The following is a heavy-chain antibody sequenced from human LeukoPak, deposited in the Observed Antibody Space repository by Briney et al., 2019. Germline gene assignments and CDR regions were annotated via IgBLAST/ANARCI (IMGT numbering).Heavy chain of an antibody. CDR2: ISPYNGNT. V-gene: IGHV1-18*01. J-gene: IGHJ4*02. CDR3: ARDGSSSWYAY. Sequence: ASVKVSCKASGYTFTSYGISWVRQAPGQRLEWMGWISPYNGNTNYAQKLQGRVTMTADTSTSTAYMDLRSLSSDDTAVYYCARDGSSSWYAYWGQGTLVTVSS. D-gene: IGHD6-13*01. CDR1: GYTFTSYG.